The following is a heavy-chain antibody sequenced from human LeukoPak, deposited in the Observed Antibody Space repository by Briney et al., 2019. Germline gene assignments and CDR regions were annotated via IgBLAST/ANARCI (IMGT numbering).Heavy chain of an antibody. CDR3: ATDALGYCSSSTCYFDD. Sequence: SETLSLTCTVSGGSIRRSSFYWGWIRQPPGKGLEWIGGIYYSGSTSGTTYYNPSLESRVSISVDTSKNQFSLQMDSATAADTAVYYCATDALGYCSSSTCYFDDWGQGTLVTVSS. V-gene: IGHV4-39*07. D-gene: IGHD2-2*01. CDR2: IYYSGSTSGTT. CDR1: GGSIRRSSFY. J-gene: IGHJ4*02.